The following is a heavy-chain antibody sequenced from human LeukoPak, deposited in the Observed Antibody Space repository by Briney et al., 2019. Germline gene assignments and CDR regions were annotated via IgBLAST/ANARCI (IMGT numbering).Heavy chain of an antibody. J-gene: IGHJ4*02. CDR3: ARDGYSSFDF. D-gene: IGHD6-19*01. CDR2: ISSGSSAI. Sequence: PGGSLRLSCAASGFTFDDYGMSWVRQTPGEGLEWVSYISSGSSAIHYADSVKGRFTISRDNAKNSLYLQMNSLRDEDTAVYYCARDGYSSFDFWGQGTLVTVSS. V-gene: IGHV3-48*02. CDR1: GFTFDDYG.